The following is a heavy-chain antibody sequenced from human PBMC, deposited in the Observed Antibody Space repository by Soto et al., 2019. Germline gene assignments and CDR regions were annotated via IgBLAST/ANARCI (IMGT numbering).Heavy chain of an antibody. Sequence: PVEALRLSCEGSGFTFSIYAMTWVRQSPGKGLEWVSSMSRTGDNTYYADSVKGRFTISRDNSKNTLYLQMNSLRAEDTAIYYCAKDQSNSNPLYYFDFWGPGTLVTV. V-gene: IGHV3-23*01. CDR2: MSRTGDNT. CDR3: AKDQSNSNPLYYFDF. J-gene: IGHJ4*02. CDR1: GFTFSIYA. D-gene: IGHD3-22*01.